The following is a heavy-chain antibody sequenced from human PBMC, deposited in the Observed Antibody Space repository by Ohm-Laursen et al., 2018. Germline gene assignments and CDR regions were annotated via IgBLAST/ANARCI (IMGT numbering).Heavy chain of an antibody. CDR2: IHYSRTSLI. CDR1: GFNFNTYE. CDR3: GRRIPLYGMDV. D-gene: IGHD2-2*02. J-gene: IGHJ6*02. Sequence: SLRLSCAASGFNFNTYEMNWVRQASGKGLEWVANIHYSRTSLIYYADYVIGRFTISRDNAKNSLFLQMSSLTADDTAIYYCGRRIPLYGMDVWGQGTTVTVSS. V-gene: IGHV3-48*03.